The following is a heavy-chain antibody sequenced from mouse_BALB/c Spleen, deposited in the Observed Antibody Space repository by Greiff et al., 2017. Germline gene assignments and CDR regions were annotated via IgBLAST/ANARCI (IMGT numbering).Heavy chain of an antibody. D-gene: IGHD1-1*01. CDR2: IWSGGST. J-gene: IGHJ4*01. CDR1: GFSLTSYG. CDR3: ATVITTVVGAMDY. Sequence: VKLMESGPGLVQPSQSLSITCTVSGFSLTSYGVHWVRQSPGKGLEWLGVIWSGGSTDYNAAFISRLSISKDNSKSQVFFKMNSLQADDTAIYYCATVITTVVGAMDYWGQGTSVTVSS. V-gene: IGHV2-4-1*01.